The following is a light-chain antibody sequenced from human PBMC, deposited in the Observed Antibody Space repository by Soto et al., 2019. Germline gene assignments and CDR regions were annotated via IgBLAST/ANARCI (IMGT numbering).Light chain of an antibody. V-gene: IGLV2-11*01. CDR1: NSDIGNFNY. CDR3: CSYPGSHTWV. Sequence: QSALPQPRSVSGSPGQSVTISCTGTNSDIGNFNYVSWYQQHPGKAPKVMIHDVSKRPSGVPDRFSGSKSGNTASLTISGLQAEDEADYYCCSYPGSHTWVFGGGTKVTVL. J-gene: IGLJ3*02. CDR2: DVS.